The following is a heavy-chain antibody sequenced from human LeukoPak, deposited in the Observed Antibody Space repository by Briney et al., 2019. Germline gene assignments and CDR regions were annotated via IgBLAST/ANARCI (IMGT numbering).Heavy chain of an antibody. D-gene: IGHD3-10*01. CDR1: GGSINRSNYY. J-gene: IGHJ4*02. CDR3: AASSGSGMSMGY. CDR2: IDYRGGT. V-gene: IGHV4-39*07. Sequence: SETLSLTCTVSGGSINRSNYYWGWIRQPPGKGLEWIGSIDYRGGTYYNPSLKSRVTISVDTSKNQFSLKLSSVTAADTAVYYCAASSGSGMSMGYWGQGTLVTVSS.